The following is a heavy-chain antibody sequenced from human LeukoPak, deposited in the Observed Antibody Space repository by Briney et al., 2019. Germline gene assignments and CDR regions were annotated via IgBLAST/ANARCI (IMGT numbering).Heavy chain of an antibody. J-gene: IGHJ4*02. CDR2: INPNSGGT. D-gene: IGHD4-23*01. Sequence: ASVKVSCKASGYTFTGYYMHWVRQAPGQGLEWMGWINPNSGGTNYAQKFQGRVTMTRDTSTSTAYMEVRSLRSDDTAVYYCARAYYGGNRPTDYWGQGTLVTVSS. CDR1: GYTFTGYY. V-gene: IGHV1-2*02. CDR3: ARAYYGGNRPTDY.